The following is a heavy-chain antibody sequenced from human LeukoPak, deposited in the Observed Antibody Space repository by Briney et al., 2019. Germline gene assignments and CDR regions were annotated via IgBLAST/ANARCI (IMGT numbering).Heavy chain of an antibody. CDR1: GYTFTSYG. CDR3: ARDCSSTSCNYYYYYMDV. V-gene: IGHV1-18*01. J-gene: IGHJ6*03. D-gene: IGHD2-2*01. CDR2: ISAYNGNT. Sequence: ASVKVSCKASGYTFTSYGISWVRQAPGQGLEWMGWISAYNGNTNYAQKPQGRVTMTTDTSTSTAYMELRSLRSDDTAVYYCARDCSSTSCNYYYYYMDVWGKGTTVTVSS.